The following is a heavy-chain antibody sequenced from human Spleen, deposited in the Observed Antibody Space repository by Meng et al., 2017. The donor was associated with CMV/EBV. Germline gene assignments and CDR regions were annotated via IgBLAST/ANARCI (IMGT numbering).Heavy chain of an antibody. Sequence: GGSLRLSCAASGFTFSSYEMHWVRQAPGKQLEWVASIYKSIRTTDIYYADSLKGRFTVSRDNAKNSLYLQMNGLRVEDTAVYFCAKSDSSGHSDYFGMDVWGPGTTVTVSS. J-gene: IGHJ6*02. CDR1: GFTFSSYE. CDR3: AKSDSSGHSDYFGMDV. V-gene: IGHV3-21*01. CDR2: IYKSIRTTDI. D-gene: IGHD6-19*01.